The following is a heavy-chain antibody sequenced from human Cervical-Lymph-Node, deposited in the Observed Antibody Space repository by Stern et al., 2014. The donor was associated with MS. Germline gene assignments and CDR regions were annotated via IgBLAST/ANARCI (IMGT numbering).Heavy chain of an antibody. CDR1: GSTFSTSW. CDR2: IKRDGSET. J-gene: IGHJ5*01. Sequence: EVQLVQSGGGLVQPGGSQRLSCVASGSTFSTSWMSWVRQAPGKGLEWVANIKRDGSETYYLDSVKGRITISRENDKNTLYLEENSLRAEDTAVYYCTRFLQSGWSDLFDSWGRGTLVTVSS. V-gene: IGHV3-7*01. CDR3: TRFLQSGWSDLFDS. D-gene: IGHD6-19*01.